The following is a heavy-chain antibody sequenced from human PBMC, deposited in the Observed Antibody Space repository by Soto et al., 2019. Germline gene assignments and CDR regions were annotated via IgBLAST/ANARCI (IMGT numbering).Heavy chain of an antibody. CDR3: AHKGCSSTICYTWNWFDP. D-gene: IGHD2-2*02. J-gene: IGHJ5*02. CDR1: GFSLSTSGVG. Sequence: QITLKESGPTLVKPTQTLTLTCTFSGFSLSTSGVGVGWIRQPPGKALEWLALIYWDDDKRYSPSLKSRLTITKDTSKNQVVLTMTNMDPLDTATYYCAHKGCSSTICYTWNWFDPWGQGTLVTVSS. V-gene: IGHV2-5*02. CDR2: IYWDDDK.